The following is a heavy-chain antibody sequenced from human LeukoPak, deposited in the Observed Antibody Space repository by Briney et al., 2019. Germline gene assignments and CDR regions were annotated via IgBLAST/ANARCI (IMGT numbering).Heavy chain of an antibody. V-gene: IGHV3-23*01. CDR2: ISGSGGST. CDR1: GFTFSDHY. CDR3: ASPMVRGARSNWFDP. D-gene: IGHD3-10*01. Sequence: GGSLRLSCAASGFTFSDHYMDWVRQAPGKGLEWVSAISGSGGSTYYADSVKGRFTISRDNSKNTLYLQMNSLRAEDTAVYYCASPMVRGARSNWFDPWGQGTLVTVSS. J-gene: IGHJ5*02.